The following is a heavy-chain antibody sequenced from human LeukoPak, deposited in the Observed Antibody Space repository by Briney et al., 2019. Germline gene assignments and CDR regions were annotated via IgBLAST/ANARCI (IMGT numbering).Heavy chain of an antibody. Sequence: ASVTVSFTASGYTFTIYGISWVRQAPGQGLERMGWISAYNGNTNYAQKLQGRVTMTTDTSTSTAYMELRSLRSDDTAVYYCARDLAHVVVPAAPAFRIADYYYYGMDVWGQGTTVTVSS. D-gene: IGHD2-2*01. J-gene: IGHJ6*02. CDR2: ISAYNGNT. CDR1: GYTFTIYG. CDR3: ARDLAHVVVPAAPAFRIADYYYYGMDV. V-gene: IGHV1-18*01.